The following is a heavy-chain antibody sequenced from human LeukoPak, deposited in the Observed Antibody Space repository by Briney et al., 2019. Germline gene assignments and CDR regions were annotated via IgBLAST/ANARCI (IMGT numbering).Heavy chain of an antibody. CDR3: ARWGASGLALIYYYGMDV. D-gene: IGHD3/OR15-3a*01. CDR1: GYTFSRYY. Sequence: ASVKVSRKASGYTFSRYYMHGVGQAPGQGLEWMGIINPSGGSTSYAQKFQGRVTMTRDTSTRIVYMELSSLRSEDTAVYYCARWGASGLALIYYYGMDVWGQGTTVTVSS. V-gene: IGHV1-46*01. J-gene: IGHJ6*02. CDR2: INPSGGST.